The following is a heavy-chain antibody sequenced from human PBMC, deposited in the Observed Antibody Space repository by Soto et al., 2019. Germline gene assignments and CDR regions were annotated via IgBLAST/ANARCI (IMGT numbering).Heavy chain of an antibody. CDR3: ASGKADYYGSGSPMDV. D-gene: IGHD3-10*01. J-gene: IGHJ6*02. CDR1: GFTFSSYG. Sequence: QVQLVESGGGVVQPGRSLRLSCAASGFTFSSYGMHWVRQAPGKGLEWVAVISYDGSNKYYADSVKGRFTISRDNSKNTLYLQMNSLRAEDTAVYYCASGKADYYGSGSPMDVWGQGTTVTVSS. CDR2: ISYDGSNK. V-gene: IGHV3-30*03.